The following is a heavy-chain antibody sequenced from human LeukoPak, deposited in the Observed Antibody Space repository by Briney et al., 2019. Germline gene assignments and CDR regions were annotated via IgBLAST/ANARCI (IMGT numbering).Heavy chain of an antibody. V-gene: IGHV3-48*01. CDR1: GFIFSDYS. CDR3: ARVPPSLWFGELLYFDY. Sequence: GGSLRLSCEGSGFIFSDYSMKWIRQAPGKGPEWISFISGSSDTIYYADSVKGRFAVSRDNAKNSVFLEMSSLRVDDTAVYYCARVPPSLWFGELLYFDYWGQGTLVTVSS. CDR2: ISGSSDTI. D-gene: IGHD3-10*01. J-gene: IGHJ4*02.